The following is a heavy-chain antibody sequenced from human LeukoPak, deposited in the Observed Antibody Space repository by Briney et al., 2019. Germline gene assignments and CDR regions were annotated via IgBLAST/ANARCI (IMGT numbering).Heavy chain of an antibody. CDR3: AKGPLLWD. CDR1: GFTFSSSA. CDR2: ISGSGGSP. Sequence: DPGGSLRLSCAASGFTFSSSAMSWVRQAPGKGLEWVSSISGSGGSPYYADSVKGRFTISRDNSKNTLYLQMNGLRAEDTAVYYCAKGPLLWDWGQGTLVTVSS. D-gene: IGHD2/OR15-2a*01. V-gene: IGHV3-23*01. J-gene: IGHJ4*02.